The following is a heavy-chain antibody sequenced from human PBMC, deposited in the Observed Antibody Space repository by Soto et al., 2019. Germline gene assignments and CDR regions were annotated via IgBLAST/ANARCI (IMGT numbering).Heavy chain of an antibody. CDR3: ARDSGRTVTTFNWLDP. V-gene: IGHV4-31*02. Sequence: WTWIRQPPGTGLEWIGYTSYSGSTFYSASLKSRVTIAVDTSKNHFSLNLSSVTAADTAIYYCARDSGRTVTTFNWLDPWGQGILVTVSS. J-gene: IGHJ5*02. D-gene: IGHD4-17*01. CDR2: TSYSGST.